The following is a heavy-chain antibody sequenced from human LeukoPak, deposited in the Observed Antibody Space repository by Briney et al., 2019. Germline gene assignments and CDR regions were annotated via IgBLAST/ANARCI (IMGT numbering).Heavy chain of an antibody. J-gene: IGHJ4*02. Sequence: SETLSLTCTVSGGSISSYYWSWIRQPAGKGLEWIGRIYTSGSTNYNPSLKSRVTMSVDTSKNQFSLKLSSVTAADTAVYYCARAIDYGGPYYFDYWGQGTLVTVSS. D-gene: IGHD4-23*01. CDR3: ARAIDYGGPYYFDY. CDR2: IYTSGST. CDR1: GGSISSYY. V-gene: IGHV4-4*07.